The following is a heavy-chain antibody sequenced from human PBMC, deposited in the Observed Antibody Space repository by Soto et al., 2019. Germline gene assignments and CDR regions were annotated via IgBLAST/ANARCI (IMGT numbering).Heavy chain of an antibody. CDR2: VKSKFDGGTI. D-gene: IGHD3-16*01. J-gene: IGHJ4*02. CDR3: SADLPDWGAYAFDY. CDR1: GFTFNGAW. V-gene: IGHV3-15*07. Sequence: EVQLVESGGGWVEPGGSLRLSCAASGFTFNGAWMNWVRQGPGKGLEWVGRVKSKFDGGTIDYAAPVKGRFTISRDDSRNTVYLQMNSLSTEDTAMYYCSADLPDWGAYAFDYWGQGALVTVSS.